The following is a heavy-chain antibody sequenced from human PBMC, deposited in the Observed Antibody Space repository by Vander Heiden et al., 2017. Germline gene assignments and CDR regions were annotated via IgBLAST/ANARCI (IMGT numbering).Heavy chain of an antibody. CDR3: ARVRGSYYFDY. D-gene: IGHD3-10*01. CDR1: GFLFSSYA. V-gene: IGHV3-23*01. Sequence: VQLLESGGGLEQPGGSVRLSCVASGFLFSSYAMTGVRQAPGKGLEWVSAISGASDNTYCAASVQGRFTISRDNSRNTLYLQMHSLRAEDTAVDYCARVRGSYYFDYWGQGTLVTVSS. CDR2: ISGASDNT. J-gene: IGHJ4*02.